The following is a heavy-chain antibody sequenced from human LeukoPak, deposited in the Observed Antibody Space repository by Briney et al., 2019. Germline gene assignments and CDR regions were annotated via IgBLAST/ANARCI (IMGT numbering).Heavy chain of an antibody. D-gene: IGHD3-22*01. CDR1: GFTFDDYA. Sequence: GGSLRLSCAASGFTFDDYAMHWVRQAPGKGLEWVSGISWNSGSIGYADSVKGRFTISRDNAKNTLYLQVNSLRAEDTAVYYCAKKGYYDGSGYYMYYFDHWGQGTLVTVFS. CDR2: ISWNSGSI. V-gene: IGHV3-9*01. CDR3: AKKGYYDGSGYYMYYFDH. J-gene: IGHJ4*02.